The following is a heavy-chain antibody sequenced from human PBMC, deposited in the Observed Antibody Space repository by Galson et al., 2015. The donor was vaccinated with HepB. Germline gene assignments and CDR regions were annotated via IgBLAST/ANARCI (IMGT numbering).Heavy chain of an antibody. J-gene: IGHJ4*02. CDR2: ISAYNGNT. Sequence: CKASGYTFTSYGISWVRQAPGQGLEWMGWISAYNGNTNYAQKLQGRVTMTTDTSTSTAYMELRSLRSDDTAVYYCASWLVLCQGCALDYWGQGTLVTVSS. V-gene: IGHV1-18*01. CDR1: GYTFTSYG. CDR3: ASWLVLCQGCALDY. D-gene: IGHD6-19*01.